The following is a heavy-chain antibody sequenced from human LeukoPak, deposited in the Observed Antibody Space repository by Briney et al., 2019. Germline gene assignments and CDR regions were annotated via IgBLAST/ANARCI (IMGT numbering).Heavy chain of an antibody. CDR1: GGSFTPYY. V-gene: IGHV4-34*01. CDR2: INHGGST. Sequence: PSETLSLTCAVSGGSFTPYYYNWIRQPPGKGLEWIGEINHGGSTNYNSSLKSRVTISLDTSKNQFSLNLSSVTAADTAVYYCARASREFFDPWGQGTLVTVSS. CDR3: ARASREFFDP. J-gene: IGHJ5*02.